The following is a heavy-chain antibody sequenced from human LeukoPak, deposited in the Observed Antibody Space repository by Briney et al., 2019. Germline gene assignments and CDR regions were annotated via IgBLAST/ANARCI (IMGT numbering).Heavy chain of an antibody. J-gene: IGHJ6*03. D-gene: IGHD6-13*01. CDR1: GYTFTSYD. CDR3: ARRAAAAAGTSYYYYYMDV. CDR2: MNPNSGNT. V-gene: IGHV1-8*03. Sequence: ASVKVSCKASGYTFTSYDINWVRQATGQGLEWMGRMNPNSGNTGYAQKFQGRVTITRNTTISTVYMELSSLRSEDTAVYYCARRAAAAAGTSYYYYYMDVWGKGTTVTVSS.